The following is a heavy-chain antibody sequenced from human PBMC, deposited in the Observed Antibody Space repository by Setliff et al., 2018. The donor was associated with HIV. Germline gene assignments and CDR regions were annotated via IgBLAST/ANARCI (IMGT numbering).Heavy chain of an antibody. J-gene: IGHJ4*02. CDR3: AGGPGTTSIDY. D-gene: IGHD1-26*01. CDR1: GGSITDYY. V-gene: IGHV4-4*07. CDR2: VYSSGST. Sequence: PSETLSLTCTVSGGSITDYYWTWIRQPAGKGLEWIGRVYSSGSTNCNPSLKSRVTMSVDTSTKQFSLKLSSVTAADTAVYYCAGGPGTTSIDYWAQGTLVTVSS.